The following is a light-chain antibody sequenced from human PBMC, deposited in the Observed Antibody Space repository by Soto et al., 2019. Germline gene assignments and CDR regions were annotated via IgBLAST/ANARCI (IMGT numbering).Light chain of an antibody. J-gene: IGKJ1*01. CDR1: QSISSY. V-gene: IGKV1-39*01. CDR2: AAS. Sequence: DIQMTHSPSSLSASVGHRVTITCRASQSISSYLNWYQQKPGKAPKLLIYAASILQSGVPSRFSGSGSRTDFPLTISSLQPEDFATYYCQQSYSTPPSFGQGNKVESK. CDR3: QQSYSTPPS.